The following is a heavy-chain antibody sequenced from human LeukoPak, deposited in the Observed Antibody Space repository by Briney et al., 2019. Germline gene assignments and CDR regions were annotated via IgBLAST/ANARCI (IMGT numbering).Heavy chain of an antibody. V-gene: IGHV3-74*01. CDR3: VSFYETY. Sequence: GGSLRLSCAASANYWMHWVRQAPGKGLVWVSHINSDGSWTSYADSVKGRFTISKDNAKNTVYLQMNSLRAEDTAVYYCVSFYETYWGRGTLVTVSS. D-gene: IGHD2/OR15-2a*01. J-gene: IGHJ4*02. CDR1: ANYW. CDR2: INSDGSWT.